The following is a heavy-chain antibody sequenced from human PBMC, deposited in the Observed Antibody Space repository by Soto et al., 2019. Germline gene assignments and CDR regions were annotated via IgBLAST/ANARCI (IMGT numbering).Heavy chain of an antibody. CDR3: ARGFGGPNY. CDR2: ISSGSTTI. V-gene: IGHV3-48*02. D-gene: IGHD2-15*01. J-gene: IGHJ4*02. Sequence: EVQLVESAGGLVQPGGSLRLSCAASGFTFSSYSMNWVRQAPGKGLEWVSYISSGSTTIYYADSVKGRFTISRDNAKNSLYLRMNSLRDEDTAVYYCARGFGGPNYWGQGTLVTVSS. CDR1: GFTFSSYS.